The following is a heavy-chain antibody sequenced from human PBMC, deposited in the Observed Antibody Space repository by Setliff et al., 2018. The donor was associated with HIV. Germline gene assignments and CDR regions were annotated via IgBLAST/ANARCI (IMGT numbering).Heavy chain of an antibody. J-gene: IGHJ4*02. CDR2: IYASGSP. V-gene: IGHV4-39*02. CDR3: ARAPRYYRGWYIPEYFDN. Sequence: SETLSLTCTVSGGSISSSSYYWGWIRQPPGKGLEWIGSIYASGSPTYNPSLKSRVTISVDTSKNHFSLRLNSVTAADAAVYFCARAPRYYRGWYIPEYFDNWGEGTLVTVSS. CDR1: GGSISSSSYY. D-gene: IGHD6-19*01.